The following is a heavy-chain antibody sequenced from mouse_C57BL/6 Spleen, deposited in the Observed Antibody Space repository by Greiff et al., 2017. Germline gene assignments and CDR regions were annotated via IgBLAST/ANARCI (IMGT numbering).Heavy chain of an antibody. Sequence: EVQLQQSGPELVKPGASVKMSCKASGYTFTDYNMHWVKQSHGKSLEWIGYINPNNGGTSYNQKFKGKATLTVNKSSSTAYMELRSLTSEDSAVYYCARGTYYGNYEGYYAMDYWGQGTSVTVSS. D-gene: IGHD2-10*01. J-gene: IGHJ4*01. CDR1: GYTFTDYN. CDR3: ARGTYYGNYEGYYAMDY. V-gene: IGHV1-22*01. CDR2: INPNNGGT.